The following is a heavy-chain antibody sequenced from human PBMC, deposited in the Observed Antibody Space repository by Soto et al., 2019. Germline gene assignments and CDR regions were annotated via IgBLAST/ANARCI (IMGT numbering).Heavy chain of an antibody. V-gene: IGHV4-59*01. J-gene: IGHJ4*02. D-gene: IGHD3-10*01. CDR3: ARGRITMVRGVIEAPFDY. Sequence: QVQLQESGPGLVKPSETLSLTCSVSGGSISSNYWSWIRQPPGKGLEWIGYIYYTGSTYYNPSLKSRVTTSVDTSKHQFSLKLSSVTAADTAVYYCARGRITMVRGVIEAPFDYWGQGTLVTVSS. CDR1: GGSISSNY. CDR2: IYYTGST.